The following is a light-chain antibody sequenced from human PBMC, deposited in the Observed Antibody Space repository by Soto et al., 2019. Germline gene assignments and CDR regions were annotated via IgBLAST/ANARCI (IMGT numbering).Light chain of an antibody. V-gene: IGLV2-23*03. CDR1: SSNVGSYNL. CDR2: EGT. Sequence: QSALTQPASVSGSPGQSITISCTGTSSNVGSYNLVSWYQQHPGEAPRLMIYEGTRRPSGVSNRFSGSKSANTASLTISGLQPEDAADYYCCSYAGSDTIIFGGGTQLTVL. J-gene: IGLJ2*01. CDR3: CSYAGSDTII.